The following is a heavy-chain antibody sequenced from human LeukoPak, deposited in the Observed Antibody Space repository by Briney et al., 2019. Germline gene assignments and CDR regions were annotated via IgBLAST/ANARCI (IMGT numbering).Heavy chain of an antibody. CDR3: VRDSKASNAFDI. D-gene: IGHD6-13*01. V-gene: IGHV4-34*01. CDR2: INHSGST. Sequence: PSETLSLTCAVYGGSFSGYDWTWIRQPPGEGLEWIGEINHSGSTSYNPSLESRVTISVDTSKNQFSLKLSSVTAADTAVYYCVRDSKASNAFDIWGQGTMDTVSS. CDR1: GGSFSGYD. J-gene: IGHJ3*02.